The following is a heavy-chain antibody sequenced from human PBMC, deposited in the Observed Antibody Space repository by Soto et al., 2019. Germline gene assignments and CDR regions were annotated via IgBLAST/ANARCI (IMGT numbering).Heavy chain of an antibody. J-gene: IGHJ6*03. Sequence: EVQLVDSGGGLVQPGGSLRLSCAASGFTFSSYWMSWVRQAPGMGLEWVANIKQDGSEKYYVDSVKGRFTVSRDNAKNSLYLQMNSLRAGDTAVYYCARQAADCPYYYYYMDVWGKGTTVTVSS. V-gene: IGHV3-7*01. CDR3: ARQAADCPYYYYYMDV. D-gene: IGHD2-21*01. CDR2: IKQDGSEK. CDR1: GFTFSSYW.